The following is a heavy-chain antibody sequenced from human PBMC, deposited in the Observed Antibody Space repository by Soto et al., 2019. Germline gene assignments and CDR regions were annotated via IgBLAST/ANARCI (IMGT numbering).Heavy chain of an antibody. CDR1: GFPFSNYA. D-gene: IGHD3-22*01. CDR3: AKIESRFFYDSTGYYPFDY. J-gene: IGHJ4*02. Sequence: GGSLRLSCVASGFPFSNYAMTWVRQAPGKGLEWVSALSGSGVSTYYADSVMGRFTISRDNSKNTVYLQMNGLRAEDTAVYYCAKIESRFFYDSTGYYPFDYWGQGTLVTVSS. CDR2: LSGSGVST. V-gene: IGHV3-23*01.